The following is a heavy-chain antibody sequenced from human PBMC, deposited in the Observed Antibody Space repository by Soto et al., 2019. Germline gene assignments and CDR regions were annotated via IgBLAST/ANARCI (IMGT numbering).Heavy chain of an antibody. Sequence: DVQLVESGGGLVQPGRSLRLSCSASGFTFDDYAMHWVRQAPGKGLEWVSSISWNSGSIGYADSVKGRFTISRDNAKNSLYLQMNSLRAEDTALYYCEKDAWKVTTWFDLWGQGNQVTVSS. CDR1: GFTFDDYA. V-gene: IGHV3-9*01. D-gene: IGHD1-1*01. J-gene: IGHJ5*02. CDR3: EKDAWKVTTWFDL. CDR2: ISWNSGSI.